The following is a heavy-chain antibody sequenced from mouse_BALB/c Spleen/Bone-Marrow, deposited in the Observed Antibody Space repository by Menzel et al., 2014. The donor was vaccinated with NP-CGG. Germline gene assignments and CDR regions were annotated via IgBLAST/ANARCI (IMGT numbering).Heavy chain of an antibody. CDR1: GYSITSGYY. D-gene: IGHD1-1*01. Sequence: VQLQQSGPGLVKPFQSLSLTCSVTGYSITSGYYWNWIRQFPGNKLEWMGYISYDGSNNYNPSLKNRISITRDTSKNQFVLKLNSVTTEDTATYYCAREGGSRAYWGQGTLVTVSA. CDR2: ISYDGSN. CDR3: AREGGSRAY. V-gene: IGHV3-6*02. J-gene: IGHJ3*01.